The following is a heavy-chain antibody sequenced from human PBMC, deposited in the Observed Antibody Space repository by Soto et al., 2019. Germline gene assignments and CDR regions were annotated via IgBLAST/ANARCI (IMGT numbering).Heavy chain of an antibody. CDR1: GFTFSSYA. CDR3: AKRRGAGGHFDY. CDR2: VSIGGST. Sequence: GGSLRLSCAASGFTFSSYAMGWVRQGPGKGLEWVAVVSIGGSTHYADPVRGRFTISRDNSKNTLSLQMNSLTAEDTAVYFCAKRRGAGGHFDYWGQGALVTVSS. J-gene: IGHJ4*02. D-gene: IGHD2-15*01. V-gene: IGHV3-23*01.